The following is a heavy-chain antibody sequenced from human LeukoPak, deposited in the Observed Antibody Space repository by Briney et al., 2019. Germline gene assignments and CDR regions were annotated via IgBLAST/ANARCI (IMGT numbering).Heavy chain of an antibody. V-gene: IGHV3-74*01. CDR2: IYTDGSST. CDR1: GFTFSNYW. Sequence: GGSLRHSCAASGFTFSNYWMHWVRQAPGKGLVWVSRIYTDGSSTNYADSVKGRFTISRDNAKNTLYLQMNSLRGEDTAVYYCARGASNRFDYWGQGTLVTVSS. J-gene: IGHJ4*02. CDR3: ARGASNRFDY. D-gene: IGHD1-14*01.